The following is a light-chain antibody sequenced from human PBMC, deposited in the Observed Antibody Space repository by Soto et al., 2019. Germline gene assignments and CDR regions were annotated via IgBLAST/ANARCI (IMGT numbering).Light chain of an antibody. Sequence: DIQMTPSPSTLSGSVGDRVTITCRASQTVSSWLAWYQQNPGKAPRLLIYKASTVKSGVPTRFSGSGSGTEFTLTISSLQPDDFATYYCQHYNSYSEAFGQGTKWIS. V-gene: IGKV1-5*03. CDR2: KAS. CDR3: QHYNSYSEA. CDR1: QTVSSW. J-gene: IGKJ1*01.